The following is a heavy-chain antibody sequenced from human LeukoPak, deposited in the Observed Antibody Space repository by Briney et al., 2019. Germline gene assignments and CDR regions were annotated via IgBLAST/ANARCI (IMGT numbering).Heavy chain of an antibody. Sequence: SETLSLTCTVSGGSISSFHWSWLPQPPEKGLEGLGYIYYSGSSNYNPFLKSRITISVDTSKNQFSLTLRAVTAADTAVYYCARMVIRAYCSGGGCYEHAFDIWGQGTMVTVSS. V-gene: IGHV4-59*08. CDR3: ARMVIRAYCSGGGCYEHAFDI. J-gene: IGHJ3*02. D-gene: IGHD2-15*01. CDR1: GGSISSFH. CDR2: IYYSGSS.